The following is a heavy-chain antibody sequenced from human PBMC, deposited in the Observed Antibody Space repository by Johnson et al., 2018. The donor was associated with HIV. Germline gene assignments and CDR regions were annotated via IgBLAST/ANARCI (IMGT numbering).Heavy chain of an antibody. J-gene: IGHJ3*02. CDR1: GFTFSSYA. D-gene: IGHD3-22*01. Sequence: VQLVESGGGLVQPGGSLRLSCAASGFTFSSYAMRWVRQAPGKGLEWVSAIRGSGGRTYYADSLKVRFTISRDNAKNSLYLQMNSLRAEDTALYYCAKDTGAYYYDSSGYYYLSSAAFDIWGKGTMVTVSS. CDR3: AKDTGAYYYDSSGYYYLSSAAFDI. V-gene: IGHV3-23*04. CDR2: IRGSGGRT.